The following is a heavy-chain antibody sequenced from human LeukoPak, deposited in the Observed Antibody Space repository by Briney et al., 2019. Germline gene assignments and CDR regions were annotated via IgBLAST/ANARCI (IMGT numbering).Heavy chain of an antibody. D-gene: IGHD6-19*01. J-gene: IGHJ4*02. CDR3: ARARSSGWGYYFDY. CDR2: IYYSGST. Sequence: SETLSLTCTVSGGSISSSSSYWGWIRQPPGKGLEGIGSIYYSGSTYYNPSLKSRVPISVDTSKNQFSLKLSSVTAADTAVYYCARARSSGWGYYFDYWGQGTLVTVSS. CDR1: GGSISSSSSY. V-gene: IGHV4-39*07.